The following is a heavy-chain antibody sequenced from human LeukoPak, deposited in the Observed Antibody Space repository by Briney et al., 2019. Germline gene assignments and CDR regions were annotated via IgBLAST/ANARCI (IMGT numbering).Heavy chain of an antibody. CDR3: ARGGTYYGPFDY. D-gene: IGHD3-10*01. J-gene: IGHJ4*02. Sequence: KAGGSLRLSCTASGFTFGDYAMTWVRQAPGKGLEWVSSISSSSSYIYYADSVKGRFTISRDNAKNSLFLQMNNLRAEDTAVYYCARGGTYYGPFDYWGQGNLVTVSS. V-gene: IGHV3-21*01. CDR2: ISSSSSYI. CDR1: GFTFGDYA.